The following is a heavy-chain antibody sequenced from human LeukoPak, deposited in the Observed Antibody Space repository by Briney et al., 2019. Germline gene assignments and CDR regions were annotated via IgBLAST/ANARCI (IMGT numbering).Heavy chain of an antibody. Sequence: SETLSLTCTVSGGSISSGGYYWSWIRQHPGKGLKWIGYIYYSGSTYYNPSLKSRVTISVDTSKNQFSLKLSSVTAADTAVYYCARKSSRYSPFDYWGQGTLVTVSS. CDR3: ARKSSRYSPFDY. CDR1: GGSISSGGYY. CDR2: IYYSGST. D-gene: IGHD5-12*01. V-gene: IGHV4-31*03. J-gene: IGHJ4*02.